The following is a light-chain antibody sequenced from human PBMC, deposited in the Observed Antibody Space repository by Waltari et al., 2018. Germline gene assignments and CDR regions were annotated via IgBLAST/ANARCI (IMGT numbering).Light chain of an antibody. CDR2: YAN. J-gene: IGKJ2*03. Sequence: QMSQYPSPLSASVGERVPTTCRESQGISSYLNWYQQKPGKAPKLLIYYANSLASGVPSRFSGSGSGTEFTLTISSLQPEDFATYYCQQGNSYPHSFGQGTKVEIK. CDR3: QQGNSYPHS. CDR1: QGISSY. V-gene: IGKV1-13*02.